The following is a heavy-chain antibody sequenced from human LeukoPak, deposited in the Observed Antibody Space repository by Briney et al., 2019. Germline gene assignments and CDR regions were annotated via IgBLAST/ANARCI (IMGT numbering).Heavy chain of an antibody. CDR2: INHSGST. CDR3: AREGVTRLRGLETYSSYSGMDV. D-gene: IGHD2-21*02. CDR1: GGSFSGYY. J-gene: IGHJ6*02. Sequence: SETLSLTCVVYGGSFSGYYWSWIRQPPGKGLEWIGEINHSGSTNYNPSLKSRVTISVDTSKNQFSLKLNSVTAPDPAVYYCAREGVTRLRGLETYSSYSGMDVRGQGTTVTVSS. V-gene: IGHV4-34*01.